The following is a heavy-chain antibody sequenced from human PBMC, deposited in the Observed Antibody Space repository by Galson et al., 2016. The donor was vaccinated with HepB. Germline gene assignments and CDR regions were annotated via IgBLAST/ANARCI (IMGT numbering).Heavy chain of an antibody. CDR2: IYYRGST. CDR1: GGSISSSSYY. D-gene: IGHD3-3*01. Sequence: ETLSLTCSASGGSISSSSYYWGWIRQPPGKGLEWIGNIYYRGSTYYNPSLRSRVAISVDTSRNQFSLKVRSVTAADTAVYYCVRIGGEVDNSNKACDIWGQGTMVTVSS. V-gene: IGHV4-39*01. J-gene: IGHJ3*02. CDR3: VRIGGEVDNSNKACDI.